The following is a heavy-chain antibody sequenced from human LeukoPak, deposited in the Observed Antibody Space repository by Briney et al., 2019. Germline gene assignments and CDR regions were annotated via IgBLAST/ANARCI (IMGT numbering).Heavy chain of an antibody. CDR1: GFAFSSHS. Sequence: GGSLRLSCAASGFAFSSHSMNWVRQAPGKGLEWVSFISESSRTIYYADSVKGRFTISRDNAKNSLYLQMNSLRAEDTAIYYCTRVGYIDEGIDYWGQGTLVTVSS. J-gene: IGHJ4*02. V-gene: IGHV3-48*04. D-gene: IGHD5-24*01. CDR3: TRVGYIDEGIDY. CDR2: ISESSRTI.